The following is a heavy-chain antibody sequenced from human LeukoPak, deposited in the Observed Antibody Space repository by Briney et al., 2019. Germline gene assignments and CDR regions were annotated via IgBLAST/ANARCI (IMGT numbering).Heavy chain of an antibody. V-gene: IGHV3-33*08. D-gene: IGHD5-24*01. CDR1: GFTFSSYA. CDR2: IWYDGSNK. J-gene: IGHJ4*02. CDR3: ARYTGNGYFSLQADY. Sequence: PGGSLRLSCAASGFTFSSYAMHWVRQAPGKGLEWVAVIWYDGSNKYYADSVKGRFTISRDNSKNTLYLQMNSLRAEDTAVYYCARYTGNGYFSLQADYWGQGTLVTVSS.